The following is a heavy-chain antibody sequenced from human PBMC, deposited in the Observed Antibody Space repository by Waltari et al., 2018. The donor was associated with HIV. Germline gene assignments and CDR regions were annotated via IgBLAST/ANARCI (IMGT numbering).Heavy chain of an antibody. CDR3: CRGAYQWFDP. Sequence: EVQVVESGGGVVRPGGSLRPSCAASGFTFADYGMTWVRQAPGKGLEWISNINWSGGSTGYADSVRGRFTISRDNAKNSLYLQMNSLRAEDTAFYYCCRGAYQWFDPCGRGTLVTVSS. J-gene: IGHJ5*02. CDR2: INWSGGST. D-gene: IGHD2-2*01. CDR1: GFTFADYG. V-gene: IGHV3-20*04.